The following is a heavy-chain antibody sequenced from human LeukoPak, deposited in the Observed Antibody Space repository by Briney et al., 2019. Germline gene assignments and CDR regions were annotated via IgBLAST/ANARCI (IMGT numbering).Heavy chain of an antibody. CDR1: GESFSGYY. CDR2: VNHSGST. V-gene: IGHV4-34*01. Sequence: SETLSLTCAVYGESFSGYYWSWIRQPPGKGLEWIGEVNHSGSTNYNPSLRSRVTISVDTSKNQFSLKLSSVTAADTAVYYCARTGTGYYSTNWFDPWGQGTLVTVSS. CDR3: ARTGTGYYSTNWFDP. D-gene: IGHD3/OR15-3a*01. J-gene: IGHJ5*02.